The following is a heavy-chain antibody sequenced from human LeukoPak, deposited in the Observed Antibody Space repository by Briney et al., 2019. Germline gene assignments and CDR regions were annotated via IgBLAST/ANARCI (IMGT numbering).Heavy chain of an antibody. CDR3: AKDLVTGSLDY. CDR2: ISPNGAIT. CDR1: GFTFSSHG. D-gene: IGHD3-10*01. Sequence: GGTLRLSCAASGFTFSSHGMNWVRQAPGKGLGWVSGISPNGAITYYADSVKGRFTISRDNSKGTVYLQMNSLRAEDTAIYYCAKDLVTGSLDYWGQGTLVTVSS. J-gene: IGHJ4*02. V-gene: IGHV3-23*01.